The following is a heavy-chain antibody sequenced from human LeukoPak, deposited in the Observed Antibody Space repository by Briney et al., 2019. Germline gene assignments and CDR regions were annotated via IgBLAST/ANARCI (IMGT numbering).Heavy chain of an antibody. V-gene: IGHV3-30*03. Sequence: QAGGSLRLSCAASGFTFSSYGMHWVRQAPGKGLEWVAVISYDGSNKYYADSVKGRFTISRDNAKNSLYLQMNSLRAEDTAVYYCARDGDGTDVWGQGTTVTVSS. CDR1: GFTFSSYG. J-gene: IGHJ6*02. CDR3: ARDGDGTDV. CDR2: ISYDGSNK.